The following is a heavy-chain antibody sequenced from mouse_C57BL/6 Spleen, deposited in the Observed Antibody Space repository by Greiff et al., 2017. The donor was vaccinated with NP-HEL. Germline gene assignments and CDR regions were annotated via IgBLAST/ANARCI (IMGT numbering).Heavy chain of an antibody. CDR2: IDPSDSYT. CDR1: GYTFTSYW. V-gene: IGHV1-69*01. D-gene: IGHD3-2*02. J-gene: IGHJ3*01. CDR3: VSTAQATSFAY. Sequence: QVQLKQPGAELVMPGASVKLSCKASGYTFTSYWMHWVKQRPGQGLEWIGEIDPSDSYTNYNQKFKGKSTLTVDKSSSTAYMQLSSLTSEDSAVYYCVSTAQATSFAYWGQGTLVTVSA.